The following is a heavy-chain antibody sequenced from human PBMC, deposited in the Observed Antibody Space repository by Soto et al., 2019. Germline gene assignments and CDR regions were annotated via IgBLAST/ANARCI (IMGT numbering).Heavy chain of an antibody. Sequence: GGSLRLSCAASGFTFSSYWMHWVRLAPGKGLVWVSRINTDGISTTYADSVKGRFTISGDKAKNTLYLQMNSLRADDTAVYYCARGRGYQYYGVDVWGQGTTVTVS. V-gene: IGHV3-74*01. CDR3: ARGRGYQYYGVDV. J-gene: IGHJ6*02. CDR1: GFTFSSYW. CDR2: INTDGIST.